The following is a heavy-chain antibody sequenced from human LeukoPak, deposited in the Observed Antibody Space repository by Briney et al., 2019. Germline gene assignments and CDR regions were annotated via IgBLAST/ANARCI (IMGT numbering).Heavy chain of an antibody. Sequence: PGRSLRLSCAASGFTFSSYGMHWVRQAPGKGLEWVAVISYDGSNKYYADSVKGRFTISRDNSKNTLYLQMNSLRAEDTAVYYCARDPTFYNYYGIDYWGQGTLVTVSS. CDR1: GFTFSSYG. D-gene: IGHD3-10*01. CDR3: ARDPTFYNYYGIDY. J-gene: IGHJ4*02. V-gene: IGHV3-30*03. CDR2: ISYDGSNK.